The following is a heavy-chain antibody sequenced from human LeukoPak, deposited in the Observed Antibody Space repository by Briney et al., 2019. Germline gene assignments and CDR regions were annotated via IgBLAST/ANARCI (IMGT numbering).Heavy chain of an antibody. V-gene: IGHV4-59*08. CDR2: IYYSGST. J-gene: IGHJ5*02. Sequence: TPSETLSLTCTVSGASIRTYHWVWIPQPPGKGLEWIGYIYYSGSTNYSPSLKSRLSIPVDTSKNQFPLRLSSVTAADTAVYYCASSSDLSRFDPWGQGTLVTVSS. D-gene: IGHD2-21*02. CDR1: GASIRTYH. CDR3: ASSSDLSRFDP.